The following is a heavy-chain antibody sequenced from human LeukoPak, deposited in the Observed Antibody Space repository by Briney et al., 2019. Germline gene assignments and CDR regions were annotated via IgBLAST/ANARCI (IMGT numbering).Heavy chain of an antibody. Sequence: ASVKVSCKASGYTFTSYDINWVRHATGQGLEWMGWMNPNSGNTGYEQKFQGRVTITRNTSISTAYMELSSLRSEDTAVYYCARGLLPDFWSGYSDYWGQGTLVTVSS. D-gene: IGHD3-3*01. CDR2: MNPNSGNT. CDR1: GYTFTSYD. CDR3: ARGLLPDFWSGYSDY. J-gene: IGHJ4*02. V-gene: IGHV1-8*03.